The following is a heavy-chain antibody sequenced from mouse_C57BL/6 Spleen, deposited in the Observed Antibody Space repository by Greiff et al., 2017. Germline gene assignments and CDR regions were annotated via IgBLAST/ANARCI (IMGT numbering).Heavy chain of an antibody. CDR1: GYTFTSYW. CDR2: IDPSDSYT. Sequence: VKLQESGAELVKPGASVKLSCKASGYTFTSYWMQWVKQRPGQGLEWIGEIDPSDSYTNYNQKFKGKATLTVDTSTSPAYMQLSSLTSEDSAVYYCARLVYYSSWRDYWGQGTTLTVSS. V-gene: IGHV1-50*01. D-gene: IGHD1-1*01. CDR3: ARLVYYSSWRDY. J-gene: IGHJ2*01.